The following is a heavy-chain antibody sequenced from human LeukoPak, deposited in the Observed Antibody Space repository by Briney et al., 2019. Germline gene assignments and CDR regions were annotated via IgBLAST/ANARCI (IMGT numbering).Heavy chain of an antibody. CDR2: IRSKGYNYAT. V-gene: IGHV3-73*01. D-gene: IGHD1-20*01. CDR1: GFTFSDSF. J-gene: IGHJ4*02. Sequence: PGGSLRLSCAAAGFTFSDSFMHWVRPASRKGLEWVGLIRSKGYNYATPYAESVKGTFTISRDDSKNTAYLQMDDLKTEDTAVYYCTRQGPNWNDDFDYWGQGTLVTVSS. CDR3: TRQGPNWNDDFDY.